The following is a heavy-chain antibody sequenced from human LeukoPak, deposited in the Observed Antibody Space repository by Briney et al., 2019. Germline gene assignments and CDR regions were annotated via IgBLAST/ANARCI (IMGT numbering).Heavy chain of an antibody. CDR1: GFTFSDYY. CDR3: ARHHRDYVWGRPIDAFDI. V-gene: IGHV3-11*04. D-gene: IGHD3-16*01. CDR2: ISSSGGTI. Sequence: GGSLRLSCAASGFTFSDYYMSWIRQAPGKGLEWVSYISSSGGTIYYADSVKGRFTISRDNAKNSLYLQMNSLRAEDTAVYYCARHHRDYVWGRPIDAFDIWGQGTMVTVSS. J-gene: IGHJ3*02.